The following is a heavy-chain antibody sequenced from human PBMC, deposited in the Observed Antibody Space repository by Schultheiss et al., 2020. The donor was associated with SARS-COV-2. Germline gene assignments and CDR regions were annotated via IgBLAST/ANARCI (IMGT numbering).Heavy chain of an antibody. CDR3: ARELCSSTSCYTVFDAFDI. CDR2: ISDTGGRT. Sequence: GGSLRLSCAASGFSFSSYVMTWVRQAPGTGLEWVSGISDTGGRTFYADSVKGRFTISRDNSKNSLYLQMNSLRAEDTAVYYCARELCSSTSCYTVFDAFDIWGQGTMVTVSS. J-gene: IGHJ3*02. CDR1: GFSFSSYV. V-gene: IGHV3-23*01. D-gene: IGHD2-2*02.